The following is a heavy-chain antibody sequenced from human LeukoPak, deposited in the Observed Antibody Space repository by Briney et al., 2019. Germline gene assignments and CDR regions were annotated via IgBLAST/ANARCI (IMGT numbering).Heavy chain of an antibody. CDR2: IYSGGST. D-gene: IGHD4/OR15-4a*01. V-gene: IGHV3-66*01. CDR1: GFTVSSNY. J-gene: IGHJ6*02. CDR3: ARDRYYGPTGTGMDV. Sequence: GGSLRLSCAASGFTVSSNYMSWVRQAPGKGLEWVSVIYSGGSTYYADSVKGRFTISRDNSKNTLYLQMNSLRAEDTAVYYCARDRYYGPTGTGMDVWGQGTTVTVSS.